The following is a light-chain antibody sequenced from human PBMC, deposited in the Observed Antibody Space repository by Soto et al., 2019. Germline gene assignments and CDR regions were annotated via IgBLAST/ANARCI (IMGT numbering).Light chain of an antibody. V-gene: IGKV3-20*01. Sequence: EIVLTQSPGTLPLSPGERATLSCRASQSVSSSYLAWYQQKPGQAPRLLIYGASGRATGIPDRFSGSGSGTDFTLTISRLEPEDFAVYYCQQYGSSPGYTFGQGTKLEIK. J-gene: IGKJ2*01. CDR3: QQYGSSPGYT. CDR1: QSVSSSY. CDR2: GAS.